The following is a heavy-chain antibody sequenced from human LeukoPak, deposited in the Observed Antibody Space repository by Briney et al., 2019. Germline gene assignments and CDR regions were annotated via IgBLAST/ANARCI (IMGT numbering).Heavy chain of an antibody. CDR1: GGSISSYY. CDR3: ARGRIAARRGYNWFDP. D-gene: IGHD6-6*01. CDR2: IYYSGST. J-gene: IGHJ5*02. V-gene: IGHV4-59*01. Sequence: SETLSLTCTVSGGSISSYYWSWIRQPPGKGLEWIGYIYYSGSTNYNPSLKSRVTISVDTSKNQFSLKLSSVTAADTAVYYCARGRIAARRGYNWFDPWGQGTLVTVSS.